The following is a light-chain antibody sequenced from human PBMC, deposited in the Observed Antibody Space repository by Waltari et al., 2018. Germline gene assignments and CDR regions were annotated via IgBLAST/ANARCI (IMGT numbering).Light chain of an antibody. CDR3: CSYAGGSTSVV. J-gene: IGLJ2*01. V-gene: IGLV2-23*01. CDR1: SSDVGISDF. Sequence: QSALTQPASVSGSPGQSITISCTETSSDVGISDFVSCHQQHPGKAPKLIIYEGSKRPSGVANRFSASKSGNTASLTISGRQPEDEADYYCCSYAGGSTSVVFGGGTKLTVL. CDR2: EGS.